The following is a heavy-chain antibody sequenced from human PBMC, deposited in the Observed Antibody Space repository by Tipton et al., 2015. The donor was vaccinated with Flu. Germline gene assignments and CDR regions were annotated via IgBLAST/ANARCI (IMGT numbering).Heavy chain of an antibody. CDR3: ARLSYYDVDLKNFYFEY. D-gene: IGHD3-10*02. V-gene: IGHV4-39*01. Sequence: GLVKPSETLSLTCTVSSGSIRSTNYFCAWIRQPPGKRLELIGSIYPSGTTYYNPSLKSRVAISPDTSTKQFSLKMSSVTAADTAVYYCARLSYYDVDLKNFYFEYWGQGTLVTVAS. J-gene: IGHJ4*02. CDR2: IYPSGTT. CDR1: SGSIRSTNYF.